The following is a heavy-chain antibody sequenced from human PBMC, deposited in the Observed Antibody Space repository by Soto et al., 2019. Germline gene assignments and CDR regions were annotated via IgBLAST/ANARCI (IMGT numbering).Heavy chain of an antibody. CDR2: IYYSGST. J-gene: IGHJ5*02. Sequence: PSDTLSLTCTVSGGSISSSSYYWGWIRQPPGKGLEWIGSIYYSGSTYYNPSLKSRVTISVDTSKNQFSLKLSSVTAADTAVYYCARQGRRQQLVRGWFDPWGQGTLVTVSS. CDR3: ARQGRRQQLVRGWFDP. D-gene: IGHD6-13*01. V-gene: IGHV4-39*01. CDR1: GGSISSSSYY.